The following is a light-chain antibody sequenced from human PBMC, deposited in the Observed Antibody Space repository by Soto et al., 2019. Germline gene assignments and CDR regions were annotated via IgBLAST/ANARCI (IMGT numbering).Light chain of an antibody. CDR1: QGIRNF. V-gene: IGKV1-27*01. CDR3: QKYSSVPV. CDR2: AAS. Sequence: DIRMTQSPTSLSASVGDRVTITCQASQGIRNFVAWYQQKPGKAPKLLIYAASTLQSGVPSRFSGSGSGTDFTLTINSLQPEDVASYSCQKYSSVPVFGTGNKVEIK. J-gene: IGKJ3*01.